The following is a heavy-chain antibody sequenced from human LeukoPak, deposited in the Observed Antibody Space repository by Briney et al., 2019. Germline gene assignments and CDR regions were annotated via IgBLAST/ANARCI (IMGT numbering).Heavy chain of an antibody. CDR1: GFTFSSNA. CDR2: ISGSGGST. J-gene: IGHJ3*02. Sequence: GGSLRLSCAASGFTFSSNAMSWVRQAPGKGLEWVSVISGSGGSTDYADSVKGRFTISRDNSKNTLYLQMNSLRAEDTAVYYCAKGYYYDSSEARPHAFDIWGQGTMVTVSS. CDR3: AKGYYYDSSEARPHAFDI. V-gene: IGHV3-23*01. D-gene: IGHD3-22*01.